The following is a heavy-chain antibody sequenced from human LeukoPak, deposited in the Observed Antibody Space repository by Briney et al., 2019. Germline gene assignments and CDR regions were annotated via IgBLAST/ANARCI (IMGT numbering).Heavy chain of an antibody. CDR2: IYSGGST. CDR1: GFTVSSNY. J-gene: IGHJ4*02. D-gene: IGHD6-19*01. CDR3: AKERNLEIAVAGTIFDY. Sequence: GGSLRLSCAASGFTVSSNYMSWVRQAPGKGLEWVSVIYSGGSTYYADSVKGRFTISRDNSRNMIYLEMTSLKAEDTAVYYCAKERNLEIAVAGTIFDYWGQGTLVTVSS. V-gene: IGHV3-53*01.